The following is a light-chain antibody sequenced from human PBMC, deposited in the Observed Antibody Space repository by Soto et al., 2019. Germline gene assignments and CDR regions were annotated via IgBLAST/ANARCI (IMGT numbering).Light chain of an antibody. CDR2: AAS. CDR3: QQSYITPYT. V-gene: IGKV1-39*01. Sequence: DIQMTQSPSSLSASVRDTVTITCRASQSISVHLNWYQQKPGEVPKLLIYAASNLHSGVPSRFSGSGSKKDFPPTTTSLQPKDFATYYCQQSYITPYTFGQGTRLEIK. J-gene: IGKJ2*01. CDR1: QSISVH.